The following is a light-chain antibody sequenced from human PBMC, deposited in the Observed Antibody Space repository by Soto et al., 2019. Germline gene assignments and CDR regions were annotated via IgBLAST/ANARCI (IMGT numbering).Light chain of an antibody. CDR3: QQSYTTPRT. Sequence: DIEMTQSPSSLSASVGDRVTITCRASQSISSYLNWYQQKPGNAPNLLIYAASTLQSGVPSRFSAYGSETDFTLTIRNLQDEDFATYYCQQSYTTPRTFGQGTKVEVK. CDR1: QSISSY. CDR2: AAS. J-gene: IGKJ1*01. V-gene: IGKV1-39*01.